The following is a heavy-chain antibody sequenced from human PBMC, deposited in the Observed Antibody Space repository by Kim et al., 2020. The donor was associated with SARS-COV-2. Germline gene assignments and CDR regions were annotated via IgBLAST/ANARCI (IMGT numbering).Heavy chain of an antibody. D-gene: IGHD6-13*01. V-gene: IGHV3-21*01. J-gene: IGHJ6*02. CDR3: ARVGAAAPYYYYGMDV. Sequence: SVKGRFTISRDHAKNSLYLQMNSLRAEDTAVYYCARVGAAAPYYYYGMDVWGQGTTVTVSS.